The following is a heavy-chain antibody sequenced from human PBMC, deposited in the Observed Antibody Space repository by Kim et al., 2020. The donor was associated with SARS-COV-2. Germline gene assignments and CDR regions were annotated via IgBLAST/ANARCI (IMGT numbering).Heavy chain of an antibody. J-gene: IGHJ4*02. CDR3: AKVPGVIASGDY. CDR1: GFTFSSYG. D-gene: IGHD3-16*02. CDR2: ISYDGSNK. V-gene: IGHV3-30*18. Sequence: GGSLRLSCAASGFTFSSYGMHWVRQAPGKGLEWVAVISYDGSNKYYADSVKGRFTISRDNSKNTLYLQMNSLRAEDTAVYYCAKVPGVIASGDYWGQGTLVTVSS.